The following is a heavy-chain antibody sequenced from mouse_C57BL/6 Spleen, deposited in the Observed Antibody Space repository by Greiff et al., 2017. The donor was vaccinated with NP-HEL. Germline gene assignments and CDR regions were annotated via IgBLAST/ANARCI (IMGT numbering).Heavy chain of an antibody. D-gene: IGHD1-1*01. CDR3: ARSHYYGSSLGYFDY. Sequence: VQLQQPGAELVRPGSSVKLSCKASGYTFTSYWMDWVKQRPGQGLEWIGNIYPSDSETHYNQKFKDKATLTVDKSSSTAYMQLSSLTSEDSAVYYCARSHYYGSSLGYFDYWGQGTTLTVSS. CDR2: IYPSDSET. CDR1: GYTFTSYW. V-gene: IGHV1-61*01. J-gene: IGHJ2*01.